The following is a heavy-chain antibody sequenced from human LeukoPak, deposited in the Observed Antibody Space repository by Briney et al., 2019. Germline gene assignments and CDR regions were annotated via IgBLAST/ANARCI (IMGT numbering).Heavy chain of an antibody. J-gene: IGHJ4*02. CDR3: ARAVRGVASADY. Sequence: GGSLRLSCAASGFTFSSYPMNWVRQAPGKGLEYVSAISTSGSTTFYANSVKGRFTISRDNSNNTLYLQMGSLRVEDMAVYYCARAVRGVASADYWGQGTLVIVSS. CDR1: GFTFSSYP. V-gene: IGHV3-64*01. D-gene: IGHD3-10*01. CDR2: ISTSGSTT.